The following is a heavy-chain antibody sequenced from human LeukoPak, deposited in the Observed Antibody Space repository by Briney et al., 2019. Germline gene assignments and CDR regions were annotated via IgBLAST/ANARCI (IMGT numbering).Heavy chain of an antibody. CDR1: GFTFSDYY. Sequence: PGGSLRLSCAASGFTFSDYYMSWIRQAPGKGLEWVSYISSSGSTIYYADSVKGRFTISRDNAKNSLYLQMNSLRAEDTAVYYRARLGYGSGSYYNQNWFDPWGQGTLVTVSS. D-gene: IGHD3-10*01. CDR2: ISSSGSTI. CDR3: ARLGYGSGSYYNQNWFDP. J-gene: IGHJ5*02. V-gene: IGHV3-11*04.